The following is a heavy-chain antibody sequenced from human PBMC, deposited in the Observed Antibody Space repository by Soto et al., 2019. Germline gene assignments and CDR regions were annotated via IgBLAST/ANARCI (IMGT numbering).Heavy chain of an antibody. CDR1: GYSFTSYC. D-gene: IGHD6-19*01. CDR2: IYPGDSDT. CDR3: ARRGAVASNYYYYGMDV. V-gene: IGHV5-51*01. Sequence: GESLKISRKGSGYSFTSYCIGWVRQMPGKGLEWMGIIYPGDSDTRYSPSFQGQVTISADKSISTAYLQWSSLKASDTAMYYCARRGAVASNYYYYGMDVWGQGTTVTVSS. J-gene: IGHJ6*02.